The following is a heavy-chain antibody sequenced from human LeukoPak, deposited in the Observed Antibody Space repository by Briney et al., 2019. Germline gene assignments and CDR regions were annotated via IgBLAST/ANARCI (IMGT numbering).Heavy chain of an antibody. CDR3: ARVQRDYYDSSRTYFDY. D-gene: IGHD3-22*01. J-gene: IGHJ4*02. V-gene: IGHV4-31*03. CDR1: GGSISSGDYY. Sequence: SETLSLTCTVSGGSISSGDYYWSWIRQHPGKGLEWIGIIYYSGSTYYNPSLKSRVTISVDTSKNQFSLKLSSVTAADTAVYYCARVQRDYYDSSRTYFDYWGQGTLVT. CDR2: IYYSGST.